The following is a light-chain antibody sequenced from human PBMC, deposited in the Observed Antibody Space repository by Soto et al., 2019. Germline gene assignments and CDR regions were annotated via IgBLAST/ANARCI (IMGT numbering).Light chain of an antibody. J-gene: IGLJ1*01. CDR2: GNS. V-gene: IGLV1-40*01. CDR3: QSYDNSLSIYV. CDR1: SSNIGAHYD. Sequence: QSVLTQPPSVSGAPGQWVTISCTGSSSNIGAHYDVHWYQQLPGTAPKLLIYGNSNRPSGVPDRFSGSKSGTSASLAITRLEAEDEADYDCQSYDNSLSIYVFGSGTKLTVL.